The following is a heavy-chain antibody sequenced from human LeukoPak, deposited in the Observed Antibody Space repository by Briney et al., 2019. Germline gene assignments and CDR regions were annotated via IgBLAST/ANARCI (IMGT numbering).Heavy chain of an antibody. J-gene: IGHJ5*02. CDR1: GYTFTGYY. CDR3: ARDLRLNSGSYHKVYNWFDP. Sequence: GASVKVSCKASGYTFTGYYMHWVRQAPGQGLEWMGWINPNSGGTNYAQKFQGRVTMTRDTSISTAYMELSRLRSDDTAVYYCARDLRLNSGSYHKVYNWFDPWGQGTLVTVSS. V-gene: IGHV1-2*02. CDR2: INPNSGGT. D-gene: IGHD1-26*01.